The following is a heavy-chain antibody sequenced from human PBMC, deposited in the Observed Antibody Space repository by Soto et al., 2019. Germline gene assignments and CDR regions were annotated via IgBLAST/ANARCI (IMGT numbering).Heavy chain of an antibody. Sequence: QVQLVESGGGVVQPGRSLRLSCAASGFTFSSYGMHWVRQAPGKGLEWVAVISYDGSNKYYADSVKGRFTISRDNSKNTLYLQMNSLRAEDTAVYYCAKDLFVKVWLLPPDYWGQGTLVTVSS. CDR1: GFTFSSYG. CDR2: ISYDGSNK. D-gene: IGHD3-22*01. J-gene: IGHJ4*02. V-gene: IGHV3-30*18. CDR3: AKDLFVKVWLLPPDY.